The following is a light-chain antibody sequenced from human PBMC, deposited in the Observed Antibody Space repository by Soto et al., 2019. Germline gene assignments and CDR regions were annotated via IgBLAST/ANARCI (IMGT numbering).Light chain of an antibody. CDR3: QQYNSYPL. J-gene: IGKJ2*01. CDR1: QSISSW. V-gene: IGKV1-5*03. Sequence: DIQMTQSPSTLSASVGDRVTITCRASQSISSWLAWYQQKPGKAPKLLIYKASSLESGVPSRFSGSGSGTEFTLTISSLQPDDCATYYCQQYNSYPLFGQGTKLEIK. CDR2: KAS.